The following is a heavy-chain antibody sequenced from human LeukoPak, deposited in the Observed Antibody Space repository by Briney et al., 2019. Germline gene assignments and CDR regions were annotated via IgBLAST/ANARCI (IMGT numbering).Heavy chain of an antibody. CDR1: GYSFTSYY. CDR3: ARDYYDSSGYYYYYYGMDV. J-gene: IGHJ6*02. CDR2: INPSGGST. D-gene: IGHD3-22*01. Sequence: ASVKVSCKASGYSFTSYYMHWVRQAPGQGPEWMGIINPSGGSTTYAQKFQGRVTMTRDTSISTAYMELSRLRSDDTAVYYCARDYYDSSGYYYYYYGMDVWGQGTTVTVSS. V-gene: IGHV1-46*01.